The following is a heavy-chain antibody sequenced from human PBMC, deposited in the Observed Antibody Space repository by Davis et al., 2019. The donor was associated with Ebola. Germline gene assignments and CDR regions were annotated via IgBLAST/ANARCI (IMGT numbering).Heavy chain of an antibody. CDR2: ISPDDSDT. D-gene: IGHD3-22*01. CDR1: GYNFTTYW. Sequence: GESLKISCEGSGYNFTTYWIAWVRQMPGKGLEWLGIISPDDSDTRYSPSFQGQVTISADKSVSTAYLQWSSLKASDTGMYYCARGFGYYPTLDYWGQGILVTVSS. V-gene: IGHV5-51*01. J-gene: IGHJ4*02. CDR3: ARGFGYYPTLDY.